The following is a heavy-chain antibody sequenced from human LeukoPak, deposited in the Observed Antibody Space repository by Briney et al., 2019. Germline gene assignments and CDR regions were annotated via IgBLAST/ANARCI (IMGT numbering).Heavy chain of an antibody. J-gene: IGHJ4*02. V-gene: IGHV3-15*01. CDR3: TTFPWLYYYDSSGYSYFDY. D-gene: IGHD3-22*01. CDR1: GFTFSNAW. Sequence: PGGSLRLSCAASGFTFSNAWMSWVRQAPGKGLEWVGRIKSKTDGGTTDYAAPVKGRFTISRDDSKNTLYLQMNSLKTEDTAVYYCTTFPWLYYYDSSGYSYFDYWGQGTLVTVSS. CDR2: IKSKTDGGTT.